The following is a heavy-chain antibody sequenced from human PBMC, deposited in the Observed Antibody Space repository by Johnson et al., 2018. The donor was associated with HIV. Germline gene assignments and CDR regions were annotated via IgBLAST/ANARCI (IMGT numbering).Heavy chain of an antibody. CDR1: GFTFDDYA. V-gene: IGHV3-43D*03. CDR2: ISWDGGST. D-gene: IGHD4-11*01. J-gene: IGHJ3*02. Sequence: VQLVESGGVVVQPGGSLRLSRAASGFTFDDYAMHWVRQAPGKGLEWVSLISWDGGSTYYADSMKGRFTISRDNSKNTLYLQMNSLRAEDTAVYYCAKDTYSHRLTVTESGFDIWGQGTMVTVSS. CDR3: AKDTYSHRLTVTESGFDI.